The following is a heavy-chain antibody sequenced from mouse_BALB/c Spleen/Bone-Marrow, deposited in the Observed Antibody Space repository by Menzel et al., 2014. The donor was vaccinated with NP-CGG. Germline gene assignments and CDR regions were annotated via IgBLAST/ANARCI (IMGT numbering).Heavy chain of an antibody. CDR1: GFTFSSYA. Sequence: EVMLVESGGGLVKPGGSLKLSCAASGFTFSSYAMSWVRQSPEKRLEWVAEISSGGSYTYYPDTVTGRFTISRDNAKNTLYLEMSSLRSEDTAMYYCARDHYGYYTMDYWGSRNLSHRLL. CDR2: ISSGGSYT. J-gene: IGHJ4*01. D-gene: IGHD1-2*01. CDR3: ARDHYGYYTMDY. V-gene: IGHV5-9-4*01.